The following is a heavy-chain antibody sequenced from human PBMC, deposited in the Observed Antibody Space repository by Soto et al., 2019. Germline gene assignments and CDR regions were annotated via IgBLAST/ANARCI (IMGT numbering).Heavy chain of an antibody. CDR3: ARDRSDSGYEWNYYFDY. Sequence: EVQLVESGGGLVQPGGSLRLSCAASGFTFSSYWMHWVRQAPRKRLVWVSRINSDGSSTSYADSVKGRFTISRDNAKNTLYLQMNSLRAEDTAVYYCARDRSDSGYEWNYYFDYWGQGTLVTVSS. D-gene: IGHD5-12*01. CDR1: GFTFSSYW. CDR2: INSDGSST. J-gene: IGHJ4*02. V-gene: IGHV3-74*01.